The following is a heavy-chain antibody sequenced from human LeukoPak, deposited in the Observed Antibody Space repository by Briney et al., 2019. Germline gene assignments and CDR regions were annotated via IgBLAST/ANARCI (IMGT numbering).Heavy chain of an antibody. V-gene: IGHV3-30*03. J-gene: IGHJ4*02. Sequence: GGSLRLSCAASGFTFSSYGMHWVRQAPGKGLEWVAVISYDGSNKYYADSVKGRFTISRDNSKNTLYVQTNSLRAEDTAVYYCARDLNTAMVHLDYWGQGTLVTVSS. CDR2: ISYDGSNK. CDR1: GFTFSSYG. CDR3: ARDLNTAMVHLDY. D-gene: IGHD5-18*01.